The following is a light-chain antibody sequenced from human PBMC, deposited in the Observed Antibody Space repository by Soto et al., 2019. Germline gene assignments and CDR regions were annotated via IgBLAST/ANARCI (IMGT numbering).Light chain of an antibody. V-gene: IGKV3-20*01. CDR1: QSVSSDY. CDR3: QQYGSSSFT. Sequence: EIVLTQSPGTMSLSPGERATLSCRASQSVSSDYLAWYQQKPGQAPRLLIYGASVRATGIPDRFSGSGSGTDFTLPISSLEPEDLAVYYCQQYGSSSFTFGQGTKLEIK. J-gene: IGKJ2*01. CDR2: GAS.